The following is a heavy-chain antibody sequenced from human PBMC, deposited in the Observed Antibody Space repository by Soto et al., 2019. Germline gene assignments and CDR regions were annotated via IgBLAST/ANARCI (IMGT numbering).Heavy chain of an antibody. J-gene: IGHJ4*02. V-gene: IGHV4-59*08. D-gene: IGHD4-17*01. CDR3: ARHATLHGADDY. Sequence: QVQLQESGPGLVKPSETLSLTCTVSGDSISSYYWSWIRQPPGKGLEWIGYIHYSGSTNYNPSLKSRGTISVDPSKNQVSLTLSSVTAADTAVYYCARHATLHGADDYWGQGTLVTVS. CDR1: GDSISSYY. CDR2: IHYSGST.